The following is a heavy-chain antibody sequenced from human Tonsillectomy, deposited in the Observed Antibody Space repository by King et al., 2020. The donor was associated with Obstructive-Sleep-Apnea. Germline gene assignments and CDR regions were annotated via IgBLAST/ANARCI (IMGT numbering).Heavy chain of an antibody. CDR2: ISYDGSHK. V-gene: IGHV3-30*04. D-gene: IGHD4-17*01. CDR1: GFTFSTYA. J-gene: IGHJ4*02. Sequence: VQLVESGGGVVQPGRSLRLSCAASGFTFSTYAMNWVRQAPGKGLEWVAIISYDGSHKYYSDSVKGRFTISRDNSKSTLYLQMNSLRPEDTAVYYCARDFFPIDYGDFAFDCWGQGTLVTVSS. CDR3: ARDFFPIDYGDFAFDC.